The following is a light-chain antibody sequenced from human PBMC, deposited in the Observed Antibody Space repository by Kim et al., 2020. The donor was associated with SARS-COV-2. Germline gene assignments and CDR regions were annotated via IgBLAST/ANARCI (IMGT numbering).Light chain of an antibody. CDR2: RNN. CDR1: SNNVGDLG. CDR3: SAWDSSLSAWV. J-gene: IGLJ3*02. V-gene: IGLV10-54*01. Sequence: RQTATLTCTGNSNNVGDLGAAWLQQHQGHPPKVISYRNNNRPSGISERISASGSGDTTSLTITGLQPEDEAVYYCSAWDSSLSAWVFGGGTQLTVL.